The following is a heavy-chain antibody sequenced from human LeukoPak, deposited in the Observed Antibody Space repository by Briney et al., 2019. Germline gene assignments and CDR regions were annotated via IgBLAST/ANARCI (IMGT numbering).Heavy chain of an antibody. CDR1: GFTFRSYW. D-gene: IGHD5-24*01. J-gene: IGHJ6*03. CDR3: GRVGWLQYPYYYMDV. CDR2: ISPDGTSK. V-gene: IGHV3-74*01. Sequence: GGSLRLSCAASGFTFRSYWMHWVRQAPGKGLVCVSRISPDGTSKSYADSVKGRFTISRDNAKKTLSLQMNSLRAEDTAVYYCGRVGWLQYPYYYMDVWGKGTTITVSS.